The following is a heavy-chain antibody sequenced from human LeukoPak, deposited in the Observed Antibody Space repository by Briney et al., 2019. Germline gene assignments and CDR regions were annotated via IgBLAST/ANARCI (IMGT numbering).Heavy chain of an antibody. J-gene: IGHJ3*02. Sequence: GESLKISCKGSGYSFTSYWIGWVRQMPGKGLEWMGIIYPGDSDTRYSPSFQGQVTISADKSISTAYLQWSSLKASDTAMYYCASRHYYYDSSGYRPEGDAFDIWGQGTMVTVSS. CDR3: ASRHYYYDSSGYRPEGDAFDI. V-gene: IGHV5-51*01. CDR1: GYSFTSYW. CDR2: IYPGDSDT. D-gene: IGHD3-22*01.